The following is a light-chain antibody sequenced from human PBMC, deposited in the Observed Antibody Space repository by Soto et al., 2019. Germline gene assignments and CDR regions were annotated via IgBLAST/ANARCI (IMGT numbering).Light chain of an antibody. CDR2: DVS. Sequence: QSALTQPASVSGSPGQSITISCTGASSDVGGFDHVSWYQQHPGKVPRLLIYDVSSRPSGVSDRFSGSTSGNTAARTLSGLQAEDEADYSCNSFPTPNTYVFETGTKVTVL. CDR1: SSDVGGFDH. CDR3: NSFPTPNTYV. V-gene: IGLV2-14*03. J-gene: IGLJ1*01.